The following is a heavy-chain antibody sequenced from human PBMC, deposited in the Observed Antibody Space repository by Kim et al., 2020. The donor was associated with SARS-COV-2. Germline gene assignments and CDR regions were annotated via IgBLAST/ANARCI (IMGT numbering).Heavy chain of an antibody. V-gene: IGHV3-30*07. D-gene: IGHD6-19*01. CDR3: ARDSGIAVAGTRYYFDY. Sequence: AKGRFTISRDNSKNTLYLQMNSLRAEDTAVYYWARDSGIAVAGTRYYFDYWGQGTLVTVSS. J-gene: IGHJ4*02.